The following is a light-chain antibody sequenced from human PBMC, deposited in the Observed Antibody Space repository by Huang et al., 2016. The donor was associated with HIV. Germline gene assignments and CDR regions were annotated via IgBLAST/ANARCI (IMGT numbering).Light chain of an antibody. CDR2: NAS. Sequence: EIVLTQSPATLSLSPGERVALSCRASQNSKNDLSWYQKRPGQAPRLLISNASNRATGIPARFSGSGSGTDFTLTISSLEPEDFVVYFCQQRTNWPPGYTFGQGTKL. J-gene: IGKJ2*01. CDR3: QQRTNWPPGYT. CDR1: QNSKND. V-gene: IGKV3-11*01.